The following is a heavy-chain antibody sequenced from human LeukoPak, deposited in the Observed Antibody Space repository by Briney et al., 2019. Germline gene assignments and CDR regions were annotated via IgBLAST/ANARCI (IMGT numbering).Heavy chain of an antibody. CDR2: IYYSGSI. Sequence: KPSETLSLTCTVSGGSINFYYWSWIRQSPGKGLEWIGNIYYSGSINYNPSLKSRVTISVDTSKNQFSLILSSVTAADTAVYYWARALGYYDFWSGSSSPSNWFDPWGQGTLVTVSS. D-gene: IGHD3-3*01. V-gene: IGHV4-59*01. CDR3: ARALGYYDFWSGSSSPSNWFDP. CDR1: GGSINFYY. J-gene: IGHJ5*02.